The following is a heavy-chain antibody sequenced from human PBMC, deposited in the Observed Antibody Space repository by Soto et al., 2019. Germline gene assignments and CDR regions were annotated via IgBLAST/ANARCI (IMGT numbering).Heavy chain of an antibody. CDR2: ISPKSGGT. CDR3: GRGRSGELVVFY. CDR1: GYTFTGYY. Sequence: QVQLVQSGAEVKESGASVKVSCKASGYTFTGYYIHWVRQAPGQGLEWVGEISPKSGGTRYAQKFQGRVTMTKDTSISTVYMELSNLRPDDTAVYYCGRGRSGELVVFYWGQGTLVTVHS. D-gene: IGHD1-7*01. J-gene: IGHJ4*02. V-gene: IGHV1-2*02.